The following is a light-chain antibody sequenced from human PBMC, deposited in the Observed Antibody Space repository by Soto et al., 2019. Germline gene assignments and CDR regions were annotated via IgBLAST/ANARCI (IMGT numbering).Light chain of an antibody. V-gene: IGKV3-15*01. CDR1: QSVRSK. CDR3: LQKYFYPFT. J-gene: IGKJ3*01. CDR2: DTY. Sequence: EIVLTQSPASLSVSPGERATLSCRASQSVRSKVAWYQQKPGQAPSLVIYDTYIRATGIPARFSGSGFGTEFTLTISSLQPEDFATYYCLQKYFYPFTFGPGTKVDIK.